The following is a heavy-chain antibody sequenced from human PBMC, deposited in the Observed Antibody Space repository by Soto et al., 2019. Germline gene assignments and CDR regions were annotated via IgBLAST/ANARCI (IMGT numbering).Heavy chain of an antibody. D-gene: IGHD5-12*01. CDR3: ARIFRGYEGHLYNYFDY. J-gene: IGHJ4*02. V-gene: IGHV2-70*01. CDR2: IDWDDDK. Sequence: SGPTLVNPTQTLTLTCTFSGFSLSTSGMCVSWIRQPPGKALEWLALIDWDDDKYYSTSLKTRLTISKDTSKNQVVLTMTNMDPVDTATYYCARIFRGYEGHLYNYFDYWGQGTLVTVSS. CDR1: GFSLSTSGMC.